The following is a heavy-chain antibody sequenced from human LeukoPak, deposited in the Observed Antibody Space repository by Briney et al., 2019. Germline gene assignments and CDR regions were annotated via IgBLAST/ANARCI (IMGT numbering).Heavy chain of an antibody. CDR2: IYSGGST. J-gene: IGHJ4*02. V-gene: IGHV3-66*01. D-gene: IGHD4-17*01. CDR3: ARVDYGDYGFDY. CDR1: GFTVSSKY. Sequence: QAGGSLRLSCAASGFTVSSKYMSWVRQAPGKGLEWVSVIYSGGSTYYADSVKGRFTISRDNSKNTLYLQMNSLRAEDTAVYYCARVDYGDYGFDYWGQGTLVTVSS.